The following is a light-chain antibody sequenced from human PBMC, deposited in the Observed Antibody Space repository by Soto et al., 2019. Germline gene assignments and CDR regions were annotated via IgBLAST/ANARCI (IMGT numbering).Light chain of an antibody. CDR2: NHS. J-gene: IGLJ3*02. V-gene: IGLV1-44*01. CDR1: RSNFVRKP. CDR3: TAWDDSLNGWV. Sequence: QSVLTQPPSASGTPGQRVPMSCSGSRSNFVRKPINWYQHVPGMAPKLLIYNHSQRPSGVPDRFSASTSGTSASLAISGLRSEDEAVYYCTAWDDSLNGWVFGGGTKLTVL.